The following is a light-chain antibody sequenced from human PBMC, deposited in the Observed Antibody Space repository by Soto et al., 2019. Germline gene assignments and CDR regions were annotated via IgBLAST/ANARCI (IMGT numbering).Light chain of an antibody. Sequence: DIQMTQSPSSVSASVGDRVTITCRASQGIGSWLAWYQQTPGKAPNLLIYAASSLQIGVPSRFSGSRSGTYFPLASGILQPEEFATSYGQKGNSFPWTFGQGTKLESK. CDR2: AAS. CDR1: QGIGSW. V-gene: IGKV1-12*01. CDR3: QKGNSFPWT. J-gene: IGKJ1*01.